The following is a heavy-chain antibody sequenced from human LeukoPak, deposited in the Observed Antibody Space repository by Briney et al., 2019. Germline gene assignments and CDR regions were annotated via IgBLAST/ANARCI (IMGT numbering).Heavy chain of an antibody. CDR2: IYYSGST. CDR3: ARQDVVVITAATYYYGMDV. J-gene: IGHJ6*02. Sequence: SETLSLTCTVSGGSISSYYWNWIRQPPGAGVEWIGYIYYSGSTNYNPSLKSRVTISVDTSKNQFSLKLSSVTAADTAVYYCARQDVVVITAATYYYGMDVWGQGTTVTVSS. CDR1: GGSISSYY. D-gene: IGHD2-2*01. V-gene: IGHV4-59*08.